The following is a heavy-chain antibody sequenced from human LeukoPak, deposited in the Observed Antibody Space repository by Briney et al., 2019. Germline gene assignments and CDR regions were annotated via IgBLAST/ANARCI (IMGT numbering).Heavy chain of an antibody. CDR2: MNPNSGNT. CDR3: ARDVRARNVVVPAALDY. Sequence: ASVKVSCKASGYTFTSYDINWVRQATGQGLEWMGWMNPNSGNTGYAQKFQGRVTMTRNTSISTAYMELSSLRSEDTAVYYCARDVRARNVVVPAALDYWGQGTLVTVSS. CDR1: GYTFTSYD. V-gene: IGHV1-8*01. J-gene: IGHJ4*02. D-gene: IGHD2-2*01.